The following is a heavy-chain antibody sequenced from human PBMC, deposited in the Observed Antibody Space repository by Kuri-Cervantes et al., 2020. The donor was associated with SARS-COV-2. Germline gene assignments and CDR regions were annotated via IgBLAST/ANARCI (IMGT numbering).Heavy chain of an antibody. V-gene: IGHV3-23*01. J-gene: IGHJ4*02. D-gene: IGHD3-10*01. CDR2: INDAGTTT. CDR3: ATGFTSVWFRPLAY. CDR1: GFSFSDYV. Sequence: GGSLRLSCAASGFSFSDYVMTWVRQAPGKGLGWVSIINDAGTTTHYADSVKGRFTISRDNSKNTVYLQMNNLEVEDTAVYFCATGFTSVWFRPLAYWGQGTLVTVSS.